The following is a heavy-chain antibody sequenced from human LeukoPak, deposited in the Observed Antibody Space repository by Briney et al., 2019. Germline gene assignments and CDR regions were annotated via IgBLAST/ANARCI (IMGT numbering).Heavy chain of an antibody. CDR2: ISGSGGST. D-gene: IGHD3-10*01. Sequence: GGSLRLSCAASGFTFSSYGMNWVRQAPGKGLGWVSAISGSGGSTYYADSVKGRFTISRDNSKNTLHLQMNSLRAEDTAVYYCANVLLWFGELLTAKPVDYWGQGTLVTVSS. CDR3: ANVLLWFGELLTAKPVDY. V-gene: IGHV3-23*01. J-gene: IGHJ4*02. CDR1: GFTFSSYG.